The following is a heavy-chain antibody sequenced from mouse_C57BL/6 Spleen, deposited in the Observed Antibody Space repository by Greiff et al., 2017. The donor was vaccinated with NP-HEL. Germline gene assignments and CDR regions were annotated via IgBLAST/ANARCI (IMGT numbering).Heavy chain of an antibody. CDR2: IHPNSGST. J-gene: IGHJ2*01. CDR1: GYTFTGYW. Sequence: QVQLQQPGAELVKPGASVKLSCKASGYTFTGYWMHWVKQRPGQGLEWIGMIHPNSGSTNYNEKFKSKATLTVDKSSSTAYMQLSSLTSEDSAVYYCARVENWGYFDYWGQGTTLTVSS. D-gene: IGHD4-1*01. V-gene: IGHV1-64*01. CDR3: ARVENWGYFDY.